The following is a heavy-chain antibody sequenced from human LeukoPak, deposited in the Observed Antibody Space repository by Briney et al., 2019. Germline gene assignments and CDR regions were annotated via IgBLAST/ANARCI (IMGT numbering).Heavy chain of an antibody. CDR2: INSDGSTT. CDR1: GFTFSSYW. CDR3: ARVIYSGWEGELSD. J-gene: IGHJ4*02. D-gene: IGHD6-19*01. V-gene: IGHV3-74*01. Sequence: GGSLRLSCAASGFTFSSYWMHWVRQAPGKGLVRVSRINSDGSTTSYADSVMGRFTISRDNAKNTLYLQMNSLRAEDTAVYYCARVIYSGWEGELSDWGQGTLVTVSS.